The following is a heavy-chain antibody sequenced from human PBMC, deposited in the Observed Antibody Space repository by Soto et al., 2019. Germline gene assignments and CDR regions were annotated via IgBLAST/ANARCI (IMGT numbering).Heavy chain of an antibody. CDR2: IIPIYGTA. CDR1: GGTFSSYA. D-gene: IGHD2-15*01. V-gene: IGHV1-69*12. J-gene: IGHJ6*02. Sequence: QVQLVQSGAEVKKPGSSVKVSCKASGGTFSSYAISWVRQAPGQGLEWMGGIIPIYGTANYAQKFQGRVTITADESTSTAYMELSSLGSEDTAVYYCARDPTVVTDYYYYGMDVWGQGTTVTVSS. CDR3: ARDPTVVTDYYYYGMDV.